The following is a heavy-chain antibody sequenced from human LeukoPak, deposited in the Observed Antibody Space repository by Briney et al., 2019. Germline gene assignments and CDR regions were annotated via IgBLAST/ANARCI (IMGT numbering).Heavy chain of an antibody. CDR2: IYYSGST. CDR1: GVSISSYY. D-gene: IGHD3-3*01. J-gene: IGHJ5*02. Sequence: SETLSLTCTVSGVSISSYYWSWIRQPPGKGLEWIGYIYYSGSTNYNPSLKSRVTISVDTSKNQFSLKLSSVTAADTAVYYCASSDYDFWSGYGWFDPWGQGTLVTVSS. CDR3: ASSDYDFWSGYGWFDP. V-gene: IGHV4-59*01.